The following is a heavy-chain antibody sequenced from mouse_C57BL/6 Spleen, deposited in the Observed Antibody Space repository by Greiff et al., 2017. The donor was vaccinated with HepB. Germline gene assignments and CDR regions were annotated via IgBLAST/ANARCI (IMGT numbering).Heavy chain of an antibody. CDR3: ARSGSSGYGKFAY. CDR2: IDPSDSYT. CDR1: GYTFTSYW. V-gene: IGHV1-50*01. J-gene: IGHJ3*01. D-gene: IGHD3-2*02. Sequence: QVQLQQPGAELVKPGASVKLSCKASGYTFTSYWMQWVKQRPGQGLEWIGEIDPSDSYTNYNQKFKGKATLTVDTSSSTAHMQLSSLTSEDSAVYYCARSGSSGYGKFAYWGQGTLGTVSA.